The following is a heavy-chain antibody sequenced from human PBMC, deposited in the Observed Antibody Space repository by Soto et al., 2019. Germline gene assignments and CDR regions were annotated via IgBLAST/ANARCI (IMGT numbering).Heavy chain of an antibody. Sequence: ASVKVSCKASGYTFTGHYMHWVRQAPGQGLEWMGWINPNSGGTNYAQKFQGRVTMTRDTSISTAYMELSRLRSDDTAVYYCARDGATSYYYGMDVWGQGTTVTVSS. V-gene: IGHV1-2*02. CDR3: ARDGATSYYYGMDV. D-gene: IGHD5-12*01. J-gene: IGHJ6*02. CDR2: INPNSGGT. CDR1: GYTFTGHY.